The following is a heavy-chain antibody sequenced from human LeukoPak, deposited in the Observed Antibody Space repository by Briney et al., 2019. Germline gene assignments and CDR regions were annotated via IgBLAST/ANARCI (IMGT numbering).Heavy chain of an antibody. Sequence: GASVKVSCKASGGTFSSYAISWVRQAPGQGLEWMGIINPSGGSTSYAQKFQGRVTMTRDMSTSTVYMELSSLRSEDTAVYYCARVGRMRELLSYFDYWGQGTLVTVSS. CDR2: INPSGGST. CDR3: ARVGRMRELLSYFDY. D-gene: IGHD1-26*01. J-gene: IGHJ4*02. CDR1: GGTFSSYA. V-gene: IGHV1-46*01.